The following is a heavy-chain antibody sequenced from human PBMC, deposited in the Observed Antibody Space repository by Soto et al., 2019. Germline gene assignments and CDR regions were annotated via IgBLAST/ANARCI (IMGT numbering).Heavy chain of an antibody. D-gene: IGHD2-2*01. CDR1: GGSFSGYY. CDR3: GGGGGRYCSSTSCLSRALYYYYYMDV. Sequence: QVQLQQWGAGLLKPSETLSLTCAVYGGSFSGYYWSWIRQPPGKGLEWLGEINHSGSTNYNPSLKDSVHVAVHTAKHQFPPELRVVAAGDRAGDYGGGGGGRYCSSTSCLSRALYYYYYMDVWGKGTTVTVSS. J-gene: IGHJ6*03. CDR2: INHSGST. V-gene: IGHV4-34*01.